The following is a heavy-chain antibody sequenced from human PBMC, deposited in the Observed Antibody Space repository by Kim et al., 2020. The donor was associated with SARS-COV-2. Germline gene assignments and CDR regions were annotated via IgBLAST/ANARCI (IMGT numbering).Heavy chain of an antibody. D-gene: IGHD3-10*01. CDR1: GGSISSSNW. CDR3: ARIRAGGSGRKGAFDI. V-gene: IGHV4-4*02. CDR2: IYHSGST. Sequence: SETLSLTCAVSGGSISSSNWWSWVRQPPGKGLEWIGEIYHSGSTNYNPSLKSRVTISVDKSKNQFSLKLSSVTAADTAVYYCARIRAGGSGRKGAFDIWGQGTMVTVSS. J-gene: IGHJ3*02.